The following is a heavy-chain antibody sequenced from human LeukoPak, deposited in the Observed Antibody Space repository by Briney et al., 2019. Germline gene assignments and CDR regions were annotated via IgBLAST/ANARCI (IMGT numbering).Heavy chain of an antibody. CDR3: AKDQQITGTTCLDC. V-gene: IGHV3-30-3*01. J-gene: IGHJ4*02. CDR2: ISYDGSNK. CDR1: GFTFSSYA. D-gene: IGHD1-7*01. Sequence: GGSLRLSCAASGFTFSSYAMHWVRQAPGKGLEWVAVISYDGSNKYYADSVKGRFTISRDNSKNTLYLHMNSLGAEDTAVYYCAKDQQITGTTCLDCWGQGTLVTVSS.